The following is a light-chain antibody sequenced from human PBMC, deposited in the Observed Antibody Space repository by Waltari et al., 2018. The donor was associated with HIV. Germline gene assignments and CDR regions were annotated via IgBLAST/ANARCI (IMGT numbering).Light chain of an antibody. CDR2: RAS. V-gene: IGKV1-5*03. J-gene: IGKJ1*01. CDR3: QQDNVYPWT. Sequence: DIEMTQSPSTLSASVGDTVPITCRTSENIGNWLAWYQMKPGKAPDLLIYRASTLKSGVPSRFSGRGSGTEFALTVRGLQPDDFGTFFCQQDNVYPWTFGQGTRVDLK. CDR1: ENIGNW.